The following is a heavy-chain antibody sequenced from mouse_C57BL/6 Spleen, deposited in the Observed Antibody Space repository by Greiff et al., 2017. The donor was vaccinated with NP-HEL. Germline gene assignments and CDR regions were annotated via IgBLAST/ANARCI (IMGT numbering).Heavy chain of an antibody. CDR2: INPNNGGT. V-gene: IGHV1-22*01. Sequence: EVQLQQSGPELVKPGASVKMSCKASGYTFTDYNMHWVKQSHGKSLEWIGYINPNNGGTSYNQKFKGKATLTVNKSSSTAYMELRSLTSEDSAVYYCARDYDYDQYYFDYWGQGTTLTVSS. CDR3: ARDYDYDQYYFDY. J-gene: IGHJ2*01. D-gene: IGHD2-4*01. CDR1: GYTFTDYN.